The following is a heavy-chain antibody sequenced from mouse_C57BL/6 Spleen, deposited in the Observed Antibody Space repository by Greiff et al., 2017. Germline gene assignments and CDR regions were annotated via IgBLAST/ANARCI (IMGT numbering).Heavy chain of an antibody. CDR1: GYTFTSYW. V-gene: IGHV1-55*01. Sequence: QVQLKQSGAELVKPGASVKMSCKASGYTFTSYWITWVKQRPGQGLEWIGDIYPGSGSTNYNEKFKSKATLTVDTSSSTAYMQLSSLTSEDSAVYYCARTGWLSYYAMDYWGQGTSVTVSS. CDR2: IYPGSGST. J-gene: IGHJ4*01. D-gene: IGHD2-3*01. CDR3: ARTGWLSYYAMDY.